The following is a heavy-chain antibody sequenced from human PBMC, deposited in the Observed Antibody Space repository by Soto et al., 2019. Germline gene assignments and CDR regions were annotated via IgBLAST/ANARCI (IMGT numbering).Heavy chain of an antibody. CDR2: IYSDGST. D-gene: IGHD2-2*01. V-gene: IGHV3-66*01. CDR1: GLTVSSNY. CDR3: ASPIVVVPAAIRDY. Sequence: GGSLRLSCAASGLTVSSNYMSWVRQAPGKGLEWVSVIYSDGSTYYADSVKGRFTMSRDNSKNTVYLQMNSLRVEDTAVYYCASPIVVVPAAIRDYWGQGTLVTVSS. J-gene: IGHJ4*02.